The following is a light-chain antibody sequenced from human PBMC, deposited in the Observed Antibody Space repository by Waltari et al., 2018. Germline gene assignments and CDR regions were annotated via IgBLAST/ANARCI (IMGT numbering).Light chain of an antibody. CDR1: QSVLYSYNHKNY. CDR2: WAS. Sequence: DIVMTQSPDSLAVSLGERATINCKSSQSVLYSYNHKNYLTWYQQKPGQTPKLLIYWASTRESGVPDRFSGSASGTDFTLTISSLQAEDVAVYYCQQYYSAPYTFGQGTKLEIK. J-gene: IGKJ2*01. V-gene: IGKV4-1*01. CDR3: QQYYSAPYT.